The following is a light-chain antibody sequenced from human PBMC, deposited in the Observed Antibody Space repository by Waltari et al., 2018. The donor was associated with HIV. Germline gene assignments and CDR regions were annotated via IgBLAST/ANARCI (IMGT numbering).Light chain of an antibody. Sequence: QSALTQPRSVSGSPGQSVTLSCTGASTDVGGYNYVSWYQHYPGKAPKLMIYDVTKRPSGVPDRFSGSKSGNTASLTISGLQAEDEADYYCCSYAGGYSWVFGGGTYLTVL. CDR2: DVT. J-gene: IGLJ3*02. CDR3: CSYAGGYSWV. CDR1: STDVGGYNY. V-gene: IGLV2-11*01.